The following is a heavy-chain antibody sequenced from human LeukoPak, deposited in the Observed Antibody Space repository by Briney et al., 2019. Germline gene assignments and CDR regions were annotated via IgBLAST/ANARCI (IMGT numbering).Heavy chain of an antibody. J-gene: IGHJ2*01. V-gene: IGHV3-23*01. CDR2: ISGSGGST. CDR3: AKAVGFWDFDL. D-gene: IGHD1-26*01. CDR1: GFTFSSYA. Sequence: GGSLRLSCAASGFTFSSYAMSWVRQAPGKGLEWVSAISGSGGSTYYADSVKGRFSIPRDNSKNTLYLQMNSLRAEDTAVYYCAKAVGFWDFDLWGRGTLVTVSS.